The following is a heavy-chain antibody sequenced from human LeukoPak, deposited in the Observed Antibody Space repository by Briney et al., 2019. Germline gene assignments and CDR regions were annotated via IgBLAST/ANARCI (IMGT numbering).Heavy chain of an antibody. Sequence: SETLSLTCTVSGGSMSPYYWSWIRQPPGKGLEWIGYIYYSGSTNYNPSLKSRVTISVDTSKNQFSLKLSSVTAADTAVYYCARAYDFWSGYDYWGQGTLVTVSS. D-gene: IGHD3-3*01. CDR1: GGSMSPYY. CDR2: IYYSGST. V-gene: IGHV4-59*01. CDR3: ARAYDFWSGYDY. J-gene: IGHJ4*02.